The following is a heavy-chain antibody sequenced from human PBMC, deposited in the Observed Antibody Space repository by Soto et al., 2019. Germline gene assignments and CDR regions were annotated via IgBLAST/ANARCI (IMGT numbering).Heavy chain of an antibody. CDR3: ASSGYSNFDAFDI. CDR1: GFTFSSYS. J-gene: IGHJ3*02. D-gene: IGHD6-13*01. CDR2: IKQDGSEN. Sequence: GGSLRLSCAASGFTFSSYSMNWVRQAPGKGLEWVANIKQDGSENYYVDSVKGRFTISRDNAKNSLYLQMNSLRAEDTAVYYCASSGYSNFDAFDIWGQGTMVTVSS. V-gene: IGHV3-7*02.